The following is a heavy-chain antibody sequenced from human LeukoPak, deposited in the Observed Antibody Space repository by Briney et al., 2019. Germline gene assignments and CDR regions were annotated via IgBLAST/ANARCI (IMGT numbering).Heavy chain of an antibody. D-gene: IGHD5-18*01. V-gene: IGHV3-48*04. CDR1: GFTFNNYG. CDR2: ISSSSSTI. CDR3: ARSAGRGYSYGYNY. J-gene: IGHJ4*02. Sequence: GGSLRLSCAASGFTFNNYGMSWVRQAPGKGLEWVSYISSSSSTIYYADSVKGRFTISRDNAKNSLYLQMNSLRAEDTAVYYCARSAGRGYSYGYNYWGQGTLVTVSS.